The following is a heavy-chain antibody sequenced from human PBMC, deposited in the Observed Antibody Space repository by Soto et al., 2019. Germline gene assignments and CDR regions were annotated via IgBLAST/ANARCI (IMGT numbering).Heavy chain of an antibody. CDR3: ATVPNGIPEASGA. D-gene: IGHD2-8*01. CDR1: GFTFSRYA. J-gene: IGHJ4*02. Sequence: EVQLLESGGGLVQPGGSLRLSCAASGFTFSRYAVSWVRQAPGQGLAWVSSISGDGATTFYADSVKGRFTASRDNSENTLYLQMNSLRVEDTAVYFCATVPNGIPEASGAWGQGTLVTVSS. V-gene: IGHV3-23*01. CDR2: ISGDGATT.